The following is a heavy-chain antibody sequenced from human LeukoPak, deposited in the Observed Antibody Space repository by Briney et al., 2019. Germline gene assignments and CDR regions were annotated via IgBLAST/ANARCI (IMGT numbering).Heavy chain of an antibody. CDR3: ARASIVGPAMPDY. J-gene: IGHJ4*02. V-gene: IGHV4-30-2*01. CDR2: IYHSGRT. D-gene: IGHD1-26*01. Sequence: PSETLSLTCAVSGGSISSGGYSWIWIRQPPGTGLEWIGYIYHSGRTYYNPSLKSRVTISLDRSKNQFSLKLSSVTAADTAMYYCARASIVGPAMPDYWGQGTLVTVSS. CDR1: GGSISSGGYS.